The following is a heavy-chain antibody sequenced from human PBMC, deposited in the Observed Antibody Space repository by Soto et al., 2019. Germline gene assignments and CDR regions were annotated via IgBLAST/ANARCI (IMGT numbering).Heavy chain of an antibody. J-gene: IGHJ5*02. Sequence: PGESLKISCKGPGHLFNNHWIGWVRQTPGKGLEWMGLIFTRDSETKTSPSFQGHVSFSVDNPINTAYLQWTSLKAADTGMYFCARGYFDSGHGYDLWGQGTLVTVSS. CDR3: ARGYFDSGHGYDL. CDR2: IFTRDSET. CDR1: GHLFNNHW. D-gene: IGHD3-10*01. V-gene: IGHV5-51*01.